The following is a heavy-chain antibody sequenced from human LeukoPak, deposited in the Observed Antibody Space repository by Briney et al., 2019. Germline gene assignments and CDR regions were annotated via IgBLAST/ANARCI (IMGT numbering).Heavy chain of an antibody. CDR2: ISGSGGST. J-gene: IGHJ3*02. Sequence: GGSLRLSCAASGFTFSSYAMSWVRQAPGKGLEWVSAISGSGGSTYYADSVKGRFTISRDNSKNTLYLQMNSLRAEDTAVYYCAKGQDPFSSTTKRRGHTDAFDIWGQGTMVTVSS. CDR3: AKGQDPFSSTTKRRGHTDAFDI. V-gene: IGHV3-23*01. CDR1: GFTFSSYA. D-gene: IGHD2-2*01.